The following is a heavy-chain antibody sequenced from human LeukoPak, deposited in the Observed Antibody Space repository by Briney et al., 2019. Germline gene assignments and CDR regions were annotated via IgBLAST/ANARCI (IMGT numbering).Heavy chain of an antibody. CDR1: GFTFSSYA. D-gene: IGHD3-10*01. Sequence: GGSLRLSCAASGFTFSSYAMSWVRQAPGKGLEWVSAISGSGGSTYYADSVKGRFTISRDNSKNTLYLQMNSLRAEDTAVYHCAKAYYYTSGSYRSLDVWGKGTTVTVSS. CDR2: ISGSGGST. V-gene: IGHV3-23*01. CDR3: AKAYYYTSGSYRSLDV. J-gene: IGHJ6*04.